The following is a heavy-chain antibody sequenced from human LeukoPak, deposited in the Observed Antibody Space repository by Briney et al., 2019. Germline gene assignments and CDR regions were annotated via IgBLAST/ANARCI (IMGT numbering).Heavy chain of an antibody. J-gene: IGHJ4*02. Sequence: PGGSLRLSWAAAGFTFSNAWMSWVRQAPGKWLEWVGRIKSKTDGGMTDYAGPVKGRFTISRDDSKNTLYLQMNSLKPEDTAVYYCTTDLAQYYYDSSGYYYSYWGQGTLVTVSS. V-gene: IGHV3-15*01. CDR2: IKSKTDGGMT. CDR1: GFTFSNAW. CDR3: TTDLAQYYYDSSGYYYSY. D-gene: IGHD3-22*01.